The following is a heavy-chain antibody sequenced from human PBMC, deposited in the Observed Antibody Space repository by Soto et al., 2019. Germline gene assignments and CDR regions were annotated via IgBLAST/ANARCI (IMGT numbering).Heavy chain of an antibody. Sequence: QVQLVQSGAEVKKPGASVRVSCRASGYTFPYFGIHWVRQAPGQSLEWMWSINPANGDTPYSQKFQGRVTITSDTSATSVYMEMVRLTYADTAVYYCSRRVGDGQFDFGGQGTLITVSS. J-gene: IGHJ4*02. D-gene: IGHD1-26*01. CDR1: GYTFPYFG. CDR2: INPANGDT. CDR3: SRRVGDGQFDF. V-gene: IGHV1-3*01.